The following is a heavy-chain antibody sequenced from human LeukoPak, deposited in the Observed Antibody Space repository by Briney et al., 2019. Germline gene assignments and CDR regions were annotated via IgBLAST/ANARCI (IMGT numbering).Heavy chain of an antibody. J-gene: IGHJ4*02. CDR3: AKDGPAAAGETHFDY. CDR2: ISGSGGST. V-gene: IGHV3-23*01. D-gene: IGHD6-13*01. Sequence: PGGSLRLSCAASEFTFSSYGMSWVRQAPGKGLEWVSAISGSGGSTYYADSVKGRFTISRDNSKNTLYLQMNSLRAEDTAVYYCAKDGPAAAGETHFDYWGQGTLVTVSS. CDR1: EFTFSSYG.